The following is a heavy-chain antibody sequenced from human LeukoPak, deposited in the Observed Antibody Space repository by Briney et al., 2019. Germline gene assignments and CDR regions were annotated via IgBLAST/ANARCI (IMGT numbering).Heavy chain of an antibody. CDR3: AKADEGIDYDFWSADFDY. V-gene: IGHV3-23*01. Sequence: GGSLRLSCAASGFTFSSYAMSWVRQAPGKGLEWVSAISGSGGSTYYADSVKGRFTISRDNSKNTLYLQMNSLRAEDTAVYYSAKADEGIDYDFWSADFDYWGQGTLVTVSS. CDR1: GFTFSSYA. D-gene: IGHD3-3*01. CDR2: ISGSGGST. J-gene: IGHJ4*02.